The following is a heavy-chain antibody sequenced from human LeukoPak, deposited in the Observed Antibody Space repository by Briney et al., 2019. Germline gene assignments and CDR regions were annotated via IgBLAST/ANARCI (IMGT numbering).Heavy chain of an antibody. CDR1: GFTFSSYG. J-gene: IGHJ4*02. V-gene: IGHV3-30*03. CDR3: ARVPKFIRD. D-gene: IGHD3-16*02. Sequence: GGSLRLSCAASGFTFSSYGMHWVRQAPGKGLEWVAVISYDGSNKYYADSVKGRFTISRDNSKNTLYLQMNSLRAEDTAVYYCARVPKFIRDWGQGTLVTVSS. CDR2: ISYDGSNK.